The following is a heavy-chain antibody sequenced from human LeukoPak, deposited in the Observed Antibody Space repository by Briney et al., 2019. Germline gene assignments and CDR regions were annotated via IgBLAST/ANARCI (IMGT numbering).Heavy chain of an antibody. J-gene: IGHJ4*02. CDR1: GFTFSSYG. CDR2: ISYDGSNK. V-gene: IGHV3-30*18. D-gene: IGHD6-6*01. Sequence: PGRSLRLSCAASGFTFSSYGMHWVRQAPGKGLEWVAVISYDGSNKYYADSVKGRFTISRDNSKNALYLQMNSLRAEDTAVYYCAKVGTAARIDYWGQGTLVTVSS. CDR3: AKVGTAARIDY.